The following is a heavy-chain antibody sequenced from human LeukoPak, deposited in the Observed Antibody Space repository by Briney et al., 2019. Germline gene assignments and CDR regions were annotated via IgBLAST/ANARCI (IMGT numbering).Heavy chain of an antibody. CDR1: GFTFSSDW. J-gene: IGHJ4*02. V-gene: IGHV3-7*01. CDR3: ARVGAVRLRQVFDY. CDR2: INQDGRDK. Sequence: GGSLRLSCAASGFTFSSDWMSWVRQAPGKGLEWVANINQDGRDKSYVDSVRGRFTISRDNARNSLYLQMNSLRAEDTAMYYCARVGAVRLRQVFDYWGQGTLVTASS. D-gene: IGHD4-17*01.